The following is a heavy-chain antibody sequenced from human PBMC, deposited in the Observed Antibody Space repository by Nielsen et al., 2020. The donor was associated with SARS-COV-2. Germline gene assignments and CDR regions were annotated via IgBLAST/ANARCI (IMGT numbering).Heavy chain of an antibody. D-gene: IGHD6-13*01. V-gene: IGHV4-39*07. Sequence: WIRQPPGKGLEWIASVHYSGRTFYDPSLKSRVTISVDTSKNQFSLKLSSVTAADTAVYSCARGGRIAAAASYYYYGMDVWGQGTTVTVSS. J-gene: IGHJ6*02. CDR3: ARGGRIAAAASYYYYGMDV. CDR2: VHYSGRT.